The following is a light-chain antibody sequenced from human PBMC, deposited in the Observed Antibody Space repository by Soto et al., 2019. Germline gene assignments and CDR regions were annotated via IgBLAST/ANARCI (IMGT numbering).Light chain of an antibody. CDR2: GAS. Sequence: EIVMTQSPATLSLSPGERATLSCRASQSVSNNLAWYHQKPGQAPGLLIYGASTRATGIPARFSGSGSGTEFALTISSLQSEDFAVYYCQQYNNWWTFGQGTKVEIK. J-gene: IGKJ1*01. CDR3: QQYNNWWT. V-gene: IGKV3-15*01. CDR1: QSVSNN.